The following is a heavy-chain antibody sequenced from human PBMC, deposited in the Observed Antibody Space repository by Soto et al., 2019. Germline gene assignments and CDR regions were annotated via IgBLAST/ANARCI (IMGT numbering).Heavy chain of an antibody. V-gene: IGHV1-3*01. CDR3: ARGQGNGSGSYSRY. CDR2: INAINGHT. D-gene: IGHD3-10*01. J-gene: IGHJ4*02. Sequence: QVQLVQSGAEVKKPGASVTLSCKTSGYIFTNYALHWVRQAPGQSLEWMGWINAINGHTKYSQRFQGRVTITRDTSASTAYMELSSLRSEDTAVYSCARGQGNGSGSYSRYWGQGAQVTVSS. CDR1: GYIFTNYA.